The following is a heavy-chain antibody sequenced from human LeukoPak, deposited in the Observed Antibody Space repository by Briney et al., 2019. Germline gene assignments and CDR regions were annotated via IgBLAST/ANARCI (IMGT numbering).Heavy chain of an antibody. V-gene: IGHV3-30*02. CDR1: GFTFSSYG. D-gene: IGHD2-15*01. CDR2: IRYDGSNK. J-gene: IGHJ4*02. CDR3: ANTHAGGWSLPTL. Sequence: SGGSLRLSCAASGFTFSSYGMHWVRQAPGKGLEWVAFIRYDGSNKYYADSVKGRFTISRDNSKNTLYLQMNSLRAEDTAVYYCANTHAGGWSLPTLWGQGTLVTVSS.